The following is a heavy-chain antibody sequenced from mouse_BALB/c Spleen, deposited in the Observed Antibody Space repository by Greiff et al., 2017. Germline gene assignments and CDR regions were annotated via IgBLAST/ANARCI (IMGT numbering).Heavy chain of an antibody. CDR3: ARRRDNYDAMDY. Sequence: DVHLVESGGGLVQPGGSRKLSCAASGFTFSSFGMHWVRQAPEKGLEWVAYISSGSSTIYYADTVKGRFTISRDNPKNTLFLQMTSLRSEDTAMYYCARRRDNYDAMDYWGQGTSVTVSS. J-gene: IGHJ4*01. V-gene: IGHV5-17*02. CDR1: GFTFSSFG. CDR2: ISSGSSTI. D-gene: IGHD1-3*01.